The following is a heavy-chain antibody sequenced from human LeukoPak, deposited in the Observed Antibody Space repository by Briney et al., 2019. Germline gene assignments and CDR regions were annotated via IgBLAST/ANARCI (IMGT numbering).Heavy chain of an antibody. V-gene: IGHV1-2*02. CDR2: INPNSGGT. D-gene: IGHD3-16*02. CDR1: GYTFTGYY. J-gene: IGHJ4*02. Sequence: GASVKVSCKASGYTFTGYYMHWVRQAPGQGLEWMGWINPNSGGTNYAQKFQGRVTMTRDTSISTAYMELSRLRSDDTAVYYCARDPEPYYDYVWGSYLLGFDYWGQGTLVTVSS. CDR3: ARDPEPYYDYVWGSYLLGFDY.